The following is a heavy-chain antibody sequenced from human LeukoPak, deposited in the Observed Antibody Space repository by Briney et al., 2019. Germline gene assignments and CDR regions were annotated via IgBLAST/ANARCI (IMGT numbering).Heavy chain of an antibody. J-gene: IGHJ5*02. CDR2: ISAYNGNT. D-gene: IGHD2-2*02. CDR3: ARDGGEVPAAIRGWFDP. Sequence: ASVKVSCKASGYTFTSYGISWVRQAPGQGLECMGWISAYNGNTNYAQKLQGRVTMTTDTSTSTAYMELRSLRSDDTAVYYCARDGGEVPAAIRGWFDPWGQGTLVTVSS. V-gene: IGHV1-18*01. CDR1: GYTFTSYG.